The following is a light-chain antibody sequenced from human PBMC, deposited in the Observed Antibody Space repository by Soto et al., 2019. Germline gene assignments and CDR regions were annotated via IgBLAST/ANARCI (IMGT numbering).Light chain of an antibody. J-gene: IGLJ1*01. V-gene: IGLV1-44*01. Sequence: QSALSQPPSASGTPGQRVTISCFGSSSNIGSNTVSWYQQFPGTAPKLLIYFNIQRPSGVPDRFSGSKSGTSASLAISGLQSEDEADYYCAAWDDSLNGYVFGTGTKVTVL. CDR1: SSNIGSNT. CDR3: AAWDDSLNGYV. CDR2: FNI.